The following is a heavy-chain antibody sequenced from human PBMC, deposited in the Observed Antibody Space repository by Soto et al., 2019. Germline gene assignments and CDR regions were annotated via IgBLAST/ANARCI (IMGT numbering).Heavy chain of an antibody. Sequence: GGSLRLSCAASGFTFSSYAMSWVRQAPGKGLEWVSAISGSGGSTYYADSVKGRFTISRDNSKNTLYLQMNSLRAEDTAVYYCAKVGSDVVVVVAATLNFDYWGQGTLVTVSS. D-gene: IGHD2-15*01. V-gene: IGHV3-23*01. J-gene: IGHJ4*02. CDR1: GFTFSSYA. CDR2: ISGSGGST. CDR3: AKVGSDVVVVVAATLNFDY.